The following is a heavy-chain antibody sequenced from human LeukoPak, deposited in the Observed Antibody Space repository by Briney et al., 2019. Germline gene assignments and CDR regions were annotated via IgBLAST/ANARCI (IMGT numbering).Heavy chain of an antibody. D-gene: IGHD6-19*01. Sequence: PSGTLSLTCAVSGGSISSTNWWNWIRQPPGKGLEWIGYTHYSESTNYNPSLKSRVTISVDTSKSQFSLKLSSVTAADTAVYYCATGWYGDGGYWGQGILVTVSS. CDR2: THYSEST. CDR3: ATGWYGDGGY. V-gene: IGHV4-4*02. CDR1: GGSISSTNW. J-gene: IGHJ4*02.